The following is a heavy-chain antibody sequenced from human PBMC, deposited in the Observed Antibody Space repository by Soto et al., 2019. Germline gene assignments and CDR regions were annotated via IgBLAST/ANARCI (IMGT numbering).Heavy chain of an antibody. CDR2: INHSGST. CDR1: GGSFSGYY. Sequence: SETLSLTCAVYGGSFSGYYWSWIRQPPGKGLEWIGEINHSGSTNYNPSLKSRVTISVDTSKNQFSLKLSSVTAADTAVYYCARGGYSGYDSRAFDYWGQGTLVTVSS. J-gene: IGHJ4*02. D-gene: IGHD5-12*01. V-gene: IGHV4-34*01. CDR3: ARGGYSGYDSRAFDY.